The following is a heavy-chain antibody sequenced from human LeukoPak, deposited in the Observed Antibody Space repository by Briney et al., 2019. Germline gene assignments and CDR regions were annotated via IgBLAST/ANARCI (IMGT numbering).Heavy chain of an antibody. CDR2: ISHSGGS. CDR3: ARGAHYYDMGWFDP. V-gene: IGHV4-34*01. D-gene: IGHD3-22*01. Sequence: SETLSLTCAVTGISFSDYYWSWIRQSPGKGLEWIGEISHSGGSKYNPSLKSRVTISVDKSKNQFSLKLSSVTAADTAVYYCARGAHYYDMGWFDPWGQGTLVTVSS. CDR1: GISFSDYY. J-gene: IGHJ5*02.